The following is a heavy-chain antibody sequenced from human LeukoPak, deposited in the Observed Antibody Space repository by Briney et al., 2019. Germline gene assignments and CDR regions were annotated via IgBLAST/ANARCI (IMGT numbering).Heavy chain of an antibody. J-gene: IGHJ4*02. CDR3: ASRNPVGYYGSGSYLIDY. Sequence: SETLSLTCTVSGGSISSSSNYWGWIRQPPGKGLEWIGSIYYSGSTYYNPSLKSRVTISVDTSKNQFSLKLSSVTAADTAVYYCASRNPVGYYGSGSYLIDYWGQGTLVTVSS. D-gene: IGHD3-10*01. CDR1: GGSISSSSNY. CDR2: IYYSGST. V-gene: IGHV4-39*01.